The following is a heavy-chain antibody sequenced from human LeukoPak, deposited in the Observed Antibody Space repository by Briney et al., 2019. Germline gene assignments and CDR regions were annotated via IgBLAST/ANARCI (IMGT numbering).Heavy chain of an antibody. CDR3: AKGFGGSGSDYFYYYMDV. CDR1: GFIFSSYG. CDR2: IRYDGSDK. V-gene: IGHV3-30*02. J-gene: IGHJ6*03. D-gene: IGHD5-12*01. Sequence: GGSLRLSCAASGFIFSSYGMHWVRQAPGKGLEWVAFIRYDGSDKYYADSVQGRFTISRDNSKKTLYLQVNSLRAEDTAVYYCAKGFGGSGSDYFYYYMDVWGKGTTVTVSS.